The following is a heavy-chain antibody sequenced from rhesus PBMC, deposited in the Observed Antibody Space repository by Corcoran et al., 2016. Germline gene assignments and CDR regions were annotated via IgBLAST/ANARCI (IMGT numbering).Heavy chain of an antibody. CDR3: AAEGDYGSSFDY. V-gene: IGHV3-201*01. D-gene: IGHD4-29*01. CDR2: ISWSGGSN. CDR1: GFTLDDYA. J-gene: IGHJ4*01. Sequence: EVQLVESGGGVVQPGGSLRLSCAASGFTLDDYAIHWVRQAPGKGLAWVSGISWSGGSNCYAESVKGQFTISRDNAKNSLYLQIGSPRAEDTALYYCAAEGDYGSSFDYWVQGVLVTVSS.